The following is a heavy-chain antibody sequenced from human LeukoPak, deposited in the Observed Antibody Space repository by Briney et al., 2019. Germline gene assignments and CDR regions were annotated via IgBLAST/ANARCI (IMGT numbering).Heavy chain of an antibody. CDR3: ARDYYASGSGAFDI. D-gene: IGHD3-10*01. CDR1: GFTFSSYG. V-gene: IGHV3-33*01. J-gene: IGHJ3*02. Sequence: GGSLRLSCAASGFTFSSYGMNWVRQAPGKGLEWVAVIWYDGSNKYYADSVKGRFTISRDNSKNTLYLQMNSLRDEDTAVYYCARDYYASGSGAFDIWGQGTMVTVSS. CDR2: IWYDGSNK.